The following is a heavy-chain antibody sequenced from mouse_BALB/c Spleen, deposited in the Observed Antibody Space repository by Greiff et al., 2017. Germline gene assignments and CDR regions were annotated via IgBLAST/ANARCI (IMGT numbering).Heavy chain of an antibody. CDR1: GYTFTSYW. CDR3: TRGEIYYGPSYAMDY. D-gene: IGHD2-1*01. J-gene: IGHJ4*01. V-gene: IGHV1-5*01. CDR2: IYPGNSDT. Sequence: VQLQQSGTVLARPGASVKMSCKASGYTFTSYWMHWVKQRPGQGLEWIGAIYPGNSDTSYNQKFKGKAKLTAVTSTSTAYMELSSLTNEDSAVYYCTRGEIYYGPSYAMDYWGQGTSVTVSS.